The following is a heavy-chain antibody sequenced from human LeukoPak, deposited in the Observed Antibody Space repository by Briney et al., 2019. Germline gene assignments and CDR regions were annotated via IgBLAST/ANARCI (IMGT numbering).Heavy chain of an antibody. D-gene: IGHD3-9*01. J-gene: IGHJ4*02. CDR1: GGSFSGYY. CDR3: ARGPGTYYDILTGYYTTGSFDY. CDR2: INHSGST. Sequence: SETLSLTCAVYGGSFSGYYWSWIRQPPGKGLEWIGEINHSGSTNYNPSLKSRVTISVETSKNQFSLKLSSVTAADTAVYYCARGPGTYYDILTGYYTTGSFDYWGQGTLVTVSS. V-gene: IGHV4-34*01.